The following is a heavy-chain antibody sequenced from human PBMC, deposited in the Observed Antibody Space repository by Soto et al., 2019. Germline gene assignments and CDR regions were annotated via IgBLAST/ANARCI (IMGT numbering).Heavy chain of an antibody. D-gene: IGHD5-18*01. J-gene: IGHJ4*02. CDR3: ASSLNRGYSYGDFDY. CDR2: IYYSGIT. CDR1: GGSISSYY. V-gene: IGHV4-59*01. Sequence: SETLSLTCTVSGGSISSYYWSWIRQPPGKGLDWIGYIYYSGITNYNPSLKSRVTISLDTSKNQFSLKLSSVTAADTAVYYCASSLNRGYSYGDFDYWGQGTLVTVSS.